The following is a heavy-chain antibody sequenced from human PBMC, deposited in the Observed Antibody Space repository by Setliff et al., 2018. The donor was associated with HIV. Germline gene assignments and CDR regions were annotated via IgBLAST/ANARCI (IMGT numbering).Heavy chain of an antibody. CDR3: ATLDPSGGNFLAY. J-gene: IGHJ4*02. Sequence: PSETLSLTCTVSGGSISSDSYYWSWIRQPAGKGLEWIGRIYTSGSSNYNPSLKSRVTISLDTSKMQFSLRLTSVTAADTAVYYCATLDPSGGNFLAYWGQGTLVTVSS. CDR1: GGSISSDSYY. V-gene: IGHV4-61*02. CDR2: IYTSGSS. D-gene: IGHD2-21*02.